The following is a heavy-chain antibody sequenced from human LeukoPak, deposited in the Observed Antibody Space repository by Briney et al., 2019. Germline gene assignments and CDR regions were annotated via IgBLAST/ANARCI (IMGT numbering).Heavy chain of an antibody. CDR1: GGSISSYY. D-gene: IGHD1-26*01. CDR3: ARERIVGATTGSFDY. Sequence: SETLSLTCTVSGGSISSYYWSWIRQPPGKGLEWIGYIYYSGSTNYNPSLKSRVTISVDTSKNQFSLKLNSVTAADTAVYYCARERIVGATTGSFDYWGQGTLVTVSS. CDR2: IYYSGST. J-gene: IGHJ4*02. V-gene: IGHV4-59*01.